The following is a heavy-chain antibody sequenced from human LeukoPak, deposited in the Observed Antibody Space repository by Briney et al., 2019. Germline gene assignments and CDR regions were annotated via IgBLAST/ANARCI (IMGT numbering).Heavy chain of an antibody. CDR1: GFTFDDYA. V-gene: IGHV3-9*01. CDR3: AKDLSSAITSALVLDV. CDR2: ITWNRDNI. Sequence: GGSLRLSCTVSGFTFDDYAMHWVRHTPGKGLEWVAVITWNRDNIGYGDSVKGRFTISRDNVKNVLYLQMNSLRPEDTALYYCAKDLSSAITSALVLDVWGQGTTV. J-gene: IGHJ6*02. D-gene: IGHD3-22*01.